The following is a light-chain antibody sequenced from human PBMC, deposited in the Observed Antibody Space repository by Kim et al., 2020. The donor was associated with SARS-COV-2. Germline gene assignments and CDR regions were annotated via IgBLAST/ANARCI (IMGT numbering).Light chain of an antibody. CDR3: QQYNNWPPST. CDR2: GAS. J-gene: IGKJ2*02. Sequence: GGRPTLSLRASQGVGSYFSWYQQEPGQAPKLLIQGASTRATGIPARFRGSGSGTEFTLTISSLQSEDFAVYYCQQYNNWPPSTFGQGTKLEI. V-gene: IGKV3-15*01. CDR1: QGVGSY.